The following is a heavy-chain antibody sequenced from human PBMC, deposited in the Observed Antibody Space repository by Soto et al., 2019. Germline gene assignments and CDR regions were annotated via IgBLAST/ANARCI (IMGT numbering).Heavy chain of an antibody. CDR2: IYDSGTT. V-gene: IGHV4-59*01. J-gene: IGHJ4*02. Sequence: QVQLQESGPGLVKPSETLSLSCTVSGASISSNYWTWIRQPPGKGLEWIGYIYDSGTTNYTPSLQSRVTISVDASKNQFSLALTSVTAADTAVYYCARYRRGSGWYYFDYWGQGTLVTVSS. CDR3: ARYRRGSGWYYFDY. D-gene: IGHD6-19*01. CDR1: GASISSNY.